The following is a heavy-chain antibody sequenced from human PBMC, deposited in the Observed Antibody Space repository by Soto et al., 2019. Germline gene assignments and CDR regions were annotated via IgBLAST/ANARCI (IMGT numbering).Heavy chain of an antibody. CDR3: ARDMARIMITFGGVTTFDY. CDR1: GFTFSSCS. D-gene: IGHD3-16*01. CDR2: ISSSSSYI. V-gene: IGHV3-21*01. J-gene: IGHJ4*02. Sequence: PGGSLRLSCAASGFTFSSCSMNWVRQAPGKGLEWVSSISSSSSYIYYADSVKGRFTISRDNAKNSLYLQMNSLRAEDTAVYYCARDMARIMITFGGVTTFDYWGQGTLVTVSS.